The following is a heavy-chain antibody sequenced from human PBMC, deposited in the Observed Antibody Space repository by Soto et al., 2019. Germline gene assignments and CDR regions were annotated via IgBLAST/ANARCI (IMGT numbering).Heavy chain of an antibody. CDR3: ARGRTWFDP. CDR2: IYYSGST. V-gene: IGHV4-31*03. Sequence: SETLSLTCTVSGGSISSGGYYWIWIRQHPGKGLEWIGYIYYSGSTNYNPSLKSRVTISVHTSKNQFSLKLSSVTAADTAVYYCARGRTWFDPWGQGTLVTVSS. J-gene: IGHJ5*02. CDR1: GGSISSGGYY.